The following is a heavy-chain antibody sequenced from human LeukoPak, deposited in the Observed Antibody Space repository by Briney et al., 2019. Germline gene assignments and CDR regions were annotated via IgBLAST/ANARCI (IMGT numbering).Heavy chain of an antibody. CDR1: GDSIGGSSYY. CDR2: IFYSGRT. V-gene: IGHV4-39*01. Sequence: SETLSLTCTVSGDSIGGSSYYWAWVRQPPGKGLEWIGSIFYSGRTYYNPSLKSRVTISVDTSKNQFSLNVYSVTAAATATYDCGRRGITYSSRFFGHWGQGTLVTVSS. CDR3: GRRGITYSSRFFGH. D-gene: IGHD6-13*01. J-gene: IGHJ4*02.